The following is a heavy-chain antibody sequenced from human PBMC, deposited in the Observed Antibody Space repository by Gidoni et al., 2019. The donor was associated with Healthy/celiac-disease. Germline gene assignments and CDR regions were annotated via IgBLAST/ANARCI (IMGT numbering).Heavy chain of an antibody. CDR2: ISYDGSNK. D-gene: IGHD3-10*01. Sequence: GFTFSSYGMHWVRQAPGKGLEWVAVISYDGSNKYYADSVKGRFTISRDNSKNTLYLQMNSLRAEDTAVYYCAKDLKYYYGSGSSMDVWGQGTTVTVSS. CDR1: GFTFSSYG. V-gene: IGHV3-30*18. J-gene: IGHJ6*02. CDR3: AKDLKYYYGSGSSMDV.